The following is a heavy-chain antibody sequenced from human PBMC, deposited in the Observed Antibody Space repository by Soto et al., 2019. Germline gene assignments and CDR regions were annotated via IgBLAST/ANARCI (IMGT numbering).Heavy chain of an antibody. V-gene: IGHV4-31*03. Sequence: QVQLQESGPGLVKPSQTLSLTCTVSGGSISSGGYYWSWIRQHPGKGLEWIGYIYYSGSTYYNPSLKSRFTISVYTSKNQFSLKLSSVTAADTAVYYCARGLPMVRGVNPLTGWFDPWGQGTLVTVSS. CDR3: ARGLPMVRGVNPLTGWFDP. CDR1: GGSISSGGYY. CDR2: IYYSGST. D-gene: IGHD3-10*01. J-gene: IGHJ5*02.